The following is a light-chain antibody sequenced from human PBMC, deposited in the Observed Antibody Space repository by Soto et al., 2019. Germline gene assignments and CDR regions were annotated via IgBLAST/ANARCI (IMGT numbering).Light chain of an antibody. V-gene: IGKV3-15*01. CDR3: QQYHNWPPT. CDR2: GAS. J-gene: IGKJ1*01. CDR1: HSVTNN. Sequence: EIVMTQSPAALSVSPGESATRSSRASHSVTNNLAWYQQRPGQAPRLLIYGASTRATGFPARFGGSGSGTEFTLTFSSLQSEDFAVYYCQQYHNWPPTFGQGTKVDIK.